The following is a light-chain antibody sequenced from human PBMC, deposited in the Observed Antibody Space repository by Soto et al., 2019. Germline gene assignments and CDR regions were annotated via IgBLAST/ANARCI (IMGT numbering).Light chain of an antibody. Sequence: EIVLTQSPGTLSLSPGERATLSCRASQRVISDYLAWYQQKPGQAPRLLIYGASNRATGIPDRFSGSGSGTDFTLTISSLQPEDFATYYCQQSYSTPWTFGQGTKVEIK. CDR1: QRVISDY. J-gene: IGKJ1*01. V-gene: IGKV3-20*01. CDR3: QQSYSTPWT. CDR2: GAS.